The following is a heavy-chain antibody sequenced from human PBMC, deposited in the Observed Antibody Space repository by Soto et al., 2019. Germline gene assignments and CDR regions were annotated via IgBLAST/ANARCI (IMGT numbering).Heavy chain of an antibody. V-gene: IGHV1-8*01. D-gene: IGHD4-17*01. CDR2: MNPNSGNT. J-gene: IGHJ4*02. CDR3: ARLTTVTRFIDY. Sequence: GASVKVSCKASGYTFTSYDINWVRQATGQGLEWMGWMNPNSGNTGYAQKFQGRVTMTRNTSISTAYMELSSLRSEDTAVYYCARLTTVTRFIDYWGQGTLVTVSS. CDR1: GYTFTSYD.